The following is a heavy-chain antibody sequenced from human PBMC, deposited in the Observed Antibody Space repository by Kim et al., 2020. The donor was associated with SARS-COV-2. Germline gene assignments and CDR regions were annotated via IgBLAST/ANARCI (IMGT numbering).Heavy chain of an antibody. D-gene: IGHD3-10*01. J-gene: IGHJ6*02. Sequence: ASVKVSCKASGYTFTSYAMNWVRQAPGQGLEWMGWINTNTGNPTYAQGFTGRFVFSLDTSVSTAYLQISSLKAEDTAVYYYARRDTMVRGSNYYYYYGMDVWGQGTTVTVSS. V-gene: IGHV7-4-1*02. CDR1: GYTFTSYA. CDR3: ARRDTMVRGSNYYYYYGMDV. CDR2: INTNTGNP.